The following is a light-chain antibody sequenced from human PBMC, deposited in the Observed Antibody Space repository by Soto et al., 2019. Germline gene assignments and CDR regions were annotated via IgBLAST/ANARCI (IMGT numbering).Light chain of an antibody. J-gene: IGKJ1*01. Sequence: DIQMTQSLSSLSASGGDRLAITCRASQTPRTFLNWYQQTPGKAPKLLIYATSTWQSGGRSRCGGRDSGAHFTLTINTLQPEDFATYYCQQPPCTCGPGTKVDIK. CDR1: QTPRTF. V-gene: IGKV1-39*01. CDR2: ATS. CDR3: QQPPCT.